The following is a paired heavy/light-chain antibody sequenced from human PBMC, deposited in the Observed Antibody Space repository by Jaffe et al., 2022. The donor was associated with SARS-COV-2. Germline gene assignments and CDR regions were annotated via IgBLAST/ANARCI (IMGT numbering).Heavy chain of an antibody. CDR1: GYTFTDYI. J-gene: IGHJ3*02. V-gene: IGHV7-4-1*02. CDR2: INTNTGNP. CDR3: ARGTVSFYGRGSPAGALDI. Sequence: QVQLVQSGSELKKPGASVKVSCKASGYTFTDYIIHWVRQAPGQGLEWMGWINTNTGNPTYAQGFTGRFVFSFDTSVSTAYLQISSLKSEDTAVYYCARGTVSFYGRGSPAGALDIWGQGTVVSVSS. D-gene: IGHD3-10*01.
Light chain of an antibody. J-gene: IGLJ2*01. CDR3: HVWDSTSDHVL. CDR2: YES. V-gene: IGLV3-21*04. CDR1: NIGSKS. Sequence: SYVLTQSPSVSVAPGETARISCGGKNIGSKSVHWYHQKPGQAPVVVIYYESDRPSGIPERFSGSKSGNTATLTISRVEVGDEADYYCHVWDSTSDHVLFGGGTKLTVL.